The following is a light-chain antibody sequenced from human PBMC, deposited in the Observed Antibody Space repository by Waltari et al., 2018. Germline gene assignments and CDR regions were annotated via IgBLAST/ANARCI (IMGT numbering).Light chain of an antibody. Sequence: QLVLTQSPSASASLGASVKLTCTLSSGHSSYAIAWHQQQPEKGPRYLMKLNSDGSHSKGDGIPDRFSGSSSGADRYLPISSLQSEDEADYYCQTWGTGIWVFGGGTKLTVL. CDR2: LNSDGSH. V-gene: IGLV4-69*01. CDR3: QTWGTGIWV. CDR1: SGHSSYA. J-gene: IGLJ3*02.